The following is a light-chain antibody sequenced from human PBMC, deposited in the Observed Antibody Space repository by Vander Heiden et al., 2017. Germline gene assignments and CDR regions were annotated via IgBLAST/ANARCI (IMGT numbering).Light chain of an antibody. CDR1: QSMSSY. CDR3: QQSYSTPRVT. V-gene: IGKV1-39*01. CDR2: AAA. J-gene: IGKJ5*01. Sequence: DIQMTQSPSSLSASVGDRVTITCRASQSMSSYLNWYQQKPGKAPKLLIYAAASLQSGVTSRFSGSGSGTDFTLTSSSLQPEDFATYYCQQSYSTPRVTFGQGTRLDIK.